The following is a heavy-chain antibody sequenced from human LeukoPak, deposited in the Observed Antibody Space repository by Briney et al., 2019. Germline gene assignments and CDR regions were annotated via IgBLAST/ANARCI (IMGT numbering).Heavy chain of an antibody. J-gene: IGHJ5*02. D-gene: IGHD3-10*01. V-gene: IGHV4-4*07. CDR2: IYNSGST. CDR3: ARDSGTTGEVKFDP. CDR1: GDSISNYY. Sequence: SETLSLTCTVSGDSISNYYWNWIRQPPGKGLEWIGRIYNSGSTTYNPSLKSRVTMSVDTSKNQFSLKLSSVTAADTAVYYCARDSGTTGEVKFDPWGQGTLVTVSS.